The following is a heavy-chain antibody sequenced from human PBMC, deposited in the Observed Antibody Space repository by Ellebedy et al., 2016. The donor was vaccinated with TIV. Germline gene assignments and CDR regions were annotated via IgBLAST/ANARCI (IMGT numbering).Heavy chain of an antibody. D-gene: IGHD3-10*01. CDR2: ISYSGST. V-gene: IGHV4-59*12. CDR1: GGSISPYY. Sequence: MPSETLSLTCTVSGGSISPYYWSWIRKPPGKGLEWIGYISYSGSTNYNPSLKSRVTISVDKSKNQFSLKLSSVTAADTAVYYCARDRGGIDYWGQGTLVTVSS. J-gene: IGHJ4*02. CDR3: ARDRGGIDY.